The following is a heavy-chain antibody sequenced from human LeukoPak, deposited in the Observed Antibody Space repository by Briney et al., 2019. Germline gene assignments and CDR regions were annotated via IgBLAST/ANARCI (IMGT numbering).Heavy chain of an antibody. CDR3: ARQVYGSGSSSYWYFDL. CDR2: IYPGDSDT. Sequence: GESLKISCKGSGYSFTTYWIGWVRQMPGKGLEWMGIIYPGDSDTRYSPSFQGQVTISADKSITTAYLQWSSLKASDTAMYYCARQVYGSGSSSYWYFDLWGRGTLVTVSS. CDR1: GYSFTTYW. D-gene: IGHD3-10*01. V-gene: IGHV5-51*01. J-gene: IGHJ2*01.